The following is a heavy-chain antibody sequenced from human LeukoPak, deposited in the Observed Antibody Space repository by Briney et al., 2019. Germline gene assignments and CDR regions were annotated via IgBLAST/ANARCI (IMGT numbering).Heavy chain of an antibody. J-gene: IGHJ3*02. Sequence: ASVNVSCTASGYTFTSYGISWVRQAPGQGLEWMGWISANNGNRNYAQKLQGRVTMTTDTSTSTAYMELRSLRSDDTAVYYCARDGELYSGSKGLFDIWGQGTMVTVSS. V-gene: IGHV1-18*01. CDR2: ISANNGNR. CDR3: ARDGELYSGSKGLFDI. CDR1: GYTFTSYG. D-gene: IGHD1-26*01.